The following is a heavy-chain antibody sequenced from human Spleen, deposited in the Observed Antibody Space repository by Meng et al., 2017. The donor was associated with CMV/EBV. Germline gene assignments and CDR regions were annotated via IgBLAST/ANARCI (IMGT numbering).Heavy chain of an antibody. CDR2: IIPIFDTT. J-gene: IGHJ6*02. Sequence: SVKVSCKASGYTFTSYDINWVRQAPGQGLEWMGGIIPIFDTTNYAEKFQGRVTITADESTSTAYMTLSSLRSEDTAVFYCARGRYLSGTYSYYHYGLDIWGQGTTVTVSS. D-gene: IGHD1-26*01. CDR3: ARGRYLSGTYSYYHYGLDI. V-gene: IGHV1-69*13. CDR1: GYTFTSYD.